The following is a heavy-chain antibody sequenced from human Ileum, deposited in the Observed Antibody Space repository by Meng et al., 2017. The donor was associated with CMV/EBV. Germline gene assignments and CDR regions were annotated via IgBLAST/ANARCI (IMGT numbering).Heavy chain of an antibody. CDR3: ARPYTGASTLPF. J-gene: IGHJ4*02. CDR1: GFTFRDYW. V-gene: IGHV3-74*01. CDR2: INNDGNTA. Sequence: GASLKISCAASGFTFRDYWMHWGRQSPGKRLVWVSRINNDGNTADYADSVKGGFTISRDNTKNTRYLQMNSLRAEDTSVYYCARPYTGASTLPFWGQGTLVTVSS. D-gene: IGHD1-26*01.